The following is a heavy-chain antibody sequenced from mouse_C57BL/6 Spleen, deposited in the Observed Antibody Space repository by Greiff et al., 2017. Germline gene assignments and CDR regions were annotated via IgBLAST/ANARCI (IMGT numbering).Heavy chain of an antibody. CDR3: VRHGGIRGDWYFDV. J-gene: IGHJ1*03. Sequence: EVQRVESGGGLVQPKGSLKLSCAASGFSFNTYAMNWVRQAPGKGLEWVARIRSKSNNYATYYADSVKDRFTISRDDSESRLYLQMNNLKTEDTAMYYCVRHGGIRGDWYFDVWGTGTTVTVSS. CDR1: GFSFNTYA. D-gene: IGHD2-4*01. V-gene: IGHV10-1*01. CDR2: IRSKSNNYAT.